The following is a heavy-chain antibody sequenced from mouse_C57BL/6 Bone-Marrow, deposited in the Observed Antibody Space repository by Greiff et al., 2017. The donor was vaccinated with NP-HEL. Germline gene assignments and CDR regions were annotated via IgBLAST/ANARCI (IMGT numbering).Heavy chain of an antibody. Sequence: VQLQQSGAELVKPGASVKLSCTASGFNIKDYYMPWVKQRTEQGLEWIGRIDPEDGETKYAPKFQGMATITADQSSNTAYLQLSSLTSEDTAVYNCARSSYGYDEESIDYWGQGTTLTVSS. CDR2: IDPEDGET. V-gene: IGHV14-2*01. J-gene: IGHJ2*01. CDR1: GFNIKDYY. CDR3: ARSSYGYDEESIDY. D-gene: IGHD2-2*01.